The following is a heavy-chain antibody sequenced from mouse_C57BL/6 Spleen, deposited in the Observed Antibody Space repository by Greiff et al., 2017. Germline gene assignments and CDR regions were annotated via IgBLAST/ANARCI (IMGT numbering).Heavy chain of an antibody. V-gene: IGHV1-64*01. J-gene: IGHJ4*01. CDR3: ARYGSSGLAAMDY. CDR2: IHPNSGST. Sequence: QVQLQQSGAELVKPGASVKLSCKASGYTFTSYWMHWVKQRPGQGLEWIGMIHPNSGSTNYNEKFKSKATLTVDKSSSTAYMQLSSLTSEDSAVYYCARYGSSGLAAMDYWGQGTSVTVSS. CDR1: GYTFTSYW. D-gene: IGHD1-1*01.